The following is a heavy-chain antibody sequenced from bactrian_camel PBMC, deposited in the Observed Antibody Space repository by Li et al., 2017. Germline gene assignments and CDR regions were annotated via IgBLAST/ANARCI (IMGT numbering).Heavy chain of an antibody. CDR3: RQLLQRLGPPGPPLVT. J-gene: IGHJ6*01. Sequence: HVQLVESGGGLVQPGGSLKLSCAASGFTFSSYGMSWVRQAPGEGLEWASAIYSDGSHTAFADSVTGRFTISRDNTKNTLYLQMNSLKPEDTAVYTVRQLLQRLGPPGPPLVTGARGPRSPSP. V-gene: IGHV3S7*01. CDR1: GFTFSSYG. CDR2: IYSDGSHT. D-gene: IGHD4*01.